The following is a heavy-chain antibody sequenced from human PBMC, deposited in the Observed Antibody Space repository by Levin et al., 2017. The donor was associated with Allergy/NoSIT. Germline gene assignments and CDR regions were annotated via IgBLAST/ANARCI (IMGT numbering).Heavy chain of an antibody. CDR1: GFTFSSSA. D-gene: IGHD5-24*01. CDR3: ARDGEMATMLFHYFDY. J-gene: IGHJ4*02. V-gene: IGHV3-30-3*01. Sequence: LSLTCAASGFTFSSSAMHWVRQAPGKGLEWVAVISYDGSNKYYADSVKGRFTISRDNSKNTLYLQMNSLRAEDTAVYYCARDGEMATMLFHYFDYWGQGTLVTVSS. CDR2: ISYDGSNK.